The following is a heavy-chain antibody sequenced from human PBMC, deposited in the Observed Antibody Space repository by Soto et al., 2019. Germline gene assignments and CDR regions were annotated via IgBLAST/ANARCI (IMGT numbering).Heavy chain of an antibody. D-gene: IGHD4-17*01. CDR2: IIPIFGTA. Sequence: SVKVSCKASGGTFSSYAISWVRQAPGQGLEWMGGIIPIFGTANYAQKFQGRVTITADESTSTAYMELSSLRSEDTAVYYCARDNYVDHTAMYYYYGMDVWGQGTTVTVSS. CDR3: ARDNYVDHTAMYYYYGMDV. CDR1: GGTFSSYA. V-gene: IGHV1-69*13. J-gene: IGHJ6*02.